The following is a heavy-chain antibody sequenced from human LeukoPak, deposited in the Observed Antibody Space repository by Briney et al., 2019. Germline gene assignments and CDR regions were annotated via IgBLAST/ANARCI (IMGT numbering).Heavy chain of an antibody. CDR2: IHYSGST. J-gene: IGHJ3*02. CDR3: ARASYDILTGYLDAFDI. Sequence: SETLSLTCTVSGGSISSYYWSWIRQPPGKGLEWIGYIHYSGSTNYNPSLKSRVTISVDTSKNQFSLKLSSVTAADTAVYYCARASYDILTGYLDAFDIWGQGTMVTVSS. V-gene: IGHV4-59*01. D-gene: IGHD3-9*01. CDR1: GGSISSYY.